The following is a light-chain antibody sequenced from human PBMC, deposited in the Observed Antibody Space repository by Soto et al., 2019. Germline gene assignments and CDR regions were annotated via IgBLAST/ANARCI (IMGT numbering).Light chain of an antibody. V-gene: IGKV3-20*01. CDR2: GAS. Sequence: EILLSHSHGSQSFSPGERATLSCRASQSVSSSYLAWYQQKPGQAPRLLIYGASSRATGIPDRFSGSGSGTDFTLTISRLEPEDFAVYYCQQYGSSPFTFGPGTKVDIK. CDR3: QQYGSSPFT. J-gene: IGKJ3*01. CDR1: QSVSSSY.